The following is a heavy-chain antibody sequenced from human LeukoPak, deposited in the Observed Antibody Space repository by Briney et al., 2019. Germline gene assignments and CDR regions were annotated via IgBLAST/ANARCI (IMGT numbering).Heavy chain of an antibody. J-gene: IGHJ4*02. CDR2: IIPILGIA. D-gene: IGHD4-17*01. CDR1: GGTFSSYA. CDR3: ARQSYPYGDYIY. V-gene: IGHV1-69*04. Sequence: ASVTVSCKASGGTFSSYAISWVRQAPGQGLEWMGRIIPILGIANYAQKFQGRVTITADKSTSTAYMELSSLRSEDTAVYYCARQSYPYGDYIYWGQGTLVTVSS.